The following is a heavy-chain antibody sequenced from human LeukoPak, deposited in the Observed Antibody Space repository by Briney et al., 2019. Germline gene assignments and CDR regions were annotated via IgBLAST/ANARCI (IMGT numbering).Heavy chain of an antibody. CDR1: GGSISSGDYY. J-gene: IGHJ5*02. V-gene: IGHV4-30-4*08. Sequence: SETLSLTCTVSGGSISSGDYYWSWIRQPPGKGLEWIGYVYYSGSTYYNPSLKSRVTISVDTSKNQFSLKLGSVTAADTAVYYCARGSLEWQDFDPWGQGTLVTVSS. D-gene: IGHD3-3*01. CDR2: VYYSGST. CDR3: ARGSLEWQDFDP.